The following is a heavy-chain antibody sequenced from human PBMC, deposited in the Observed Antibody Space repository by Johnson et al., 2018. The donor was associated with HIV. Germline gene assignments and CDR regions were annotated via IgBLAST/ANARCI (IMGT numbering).Heavy chain of an antibody. J-gene: IGHJ3*01. CDR1: GFTFSSYA. Sequence: MLLVESGGGLVKPGGSLRLSCVGSGFTFSSYAMHWVRQAPGKGLEYVSAISSNGGSTYYANSVKGRFTISRDNSKNTLYLQMNSLRAEDTAVYYFAKGNYYDSGGYYGSTHAFDVWGQGTMVRLF. CDR2: ISSNGGST. CDR3: AKGNYYDSGGYYGSTHAFDV. D-gene: IGHD3-22*01. V-gene: IGHV3-64*01.